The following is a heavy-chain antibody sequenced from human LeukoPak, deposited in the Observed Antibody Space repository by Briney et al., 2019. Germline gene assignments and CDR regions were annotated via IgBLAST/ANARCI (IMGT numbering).Heavy chain of an antibody. CDR1: GFPFTSYS. CDR3: ARVAAAGQYNWFDP. J-gene: IGHJ5*02. CDR2: IKQDGSEK. V-gene: IGHV3-7*05. D-gene: IGHD6-13*01. Sequence: GGSLRLSCAASGFPFTSYSMNWVRQAPGKGLEWVANIKQDGSEKYYVDSVKGRFTISRDNAKNSLYLQMNSLRAEDTAVYYCARVAAAGQYNWFDPWGQGTLVTVSS.